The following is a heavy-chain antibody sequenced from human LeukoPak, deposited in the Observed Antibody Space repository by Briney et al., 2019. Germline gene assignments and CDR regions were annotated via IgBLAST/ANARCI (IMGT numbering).Heavy chain of an antibody. CDR1: GGSFSGYY. D-gene: IGHD6-19*01. V-gene: IGHV4-34*01. Sequence: PSETLSLTCAVYGGSFSGYYWSWIRQPPGKGLEWIGEINHSGSTNYNPSLKSRVTISVDTSKNQFSLKLSSVTAADTAVYYCARGLWSSGWYGFDCWGQGTLVTVSS. CDR3: ARGLWSSGWYGFDC. CDR2: INHSGST. J-gene: IGHJ4*02.